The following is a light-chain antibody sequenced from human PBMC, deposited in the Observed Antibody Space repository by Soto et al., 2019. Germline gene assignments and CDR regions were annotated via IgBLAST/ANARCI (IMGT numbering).Light chain of an antibody. CDR3: QSYDSSLSVHVV. Sequence: QSVLTQPPSVSGAPGQRVTISCTGSSSNIGTGYDVHWYQQLPGTAPKLLIYGNNNRPSGVPDRFSGSKSGTSASLAITGLQAEDGADYYCQSYDSSLSVHVVFGGGTKLTVL. CDR1: SSNIGTGYD. CDR2: GNN. J-gene: IGLJ2*01. V-gene: IGLV1-40*01.